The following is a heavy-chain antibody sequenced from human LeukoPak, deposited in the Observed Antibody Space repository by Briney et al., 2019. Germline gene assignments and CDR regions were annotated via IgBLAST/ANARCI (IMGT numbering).Heavy chain of an antibody. Sequence: SETLSLTCTVSGGSISSYYWSWIRQPPGKGLEWIGSIYYSGSTYYNPSLKSRVTISVDTSKNQFSLKLSSVTAADTAVYYCARHGKDYDFWSGYGGDYMDVWGKGTTVTVSS. D-gene: IGHD3-3*01. CDR3: ARHGKDYDFWSGYGGDYMDV. V-gene: IGHV4-39*01. CDR1: GGSISSYY. J-gene: IGHJ6*03. CDR2: IYYSGST.